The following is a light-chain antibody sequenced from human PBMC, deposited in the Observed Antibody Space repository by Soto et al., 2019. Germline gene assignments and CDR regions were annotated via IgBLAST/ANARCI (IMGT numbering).Light chain of an antibody. CDR1: SSNIGNNY. V-gene: IGLV1-51*01. J-gene: IGLJ2*01. Sequence: QSVLTQPPSVSAAPGQKVTISCSGGSSNIGNNYVSWYQQVPGTAPKLLIYDNDKRPSGISDRFSGSKSGTSATLGITGLQTGDEADYYCGTWDSSLSAVLFGGGTKLTVL. CDR2: DND. CDR3: GTWDSSLSAVL.